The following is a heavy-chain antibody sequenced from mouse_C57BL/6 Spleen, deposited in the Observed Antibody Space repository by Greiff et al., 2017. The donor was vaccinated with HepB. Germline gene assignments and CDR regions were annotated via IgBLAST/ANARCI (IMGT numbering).Heavy chain of an antibody. CDR2: IYPGDGDT. J-gene: IGHJ3*01. Sequence: VKLMESGPELVKPGASVKISCKASGYAFSSSWMNWVKQRPGKGLEWIGRIYPGDGDTNYNGKFKGKATLTADKSSSTAYMQLSSLTSEDSAVYFCARGDYAAWFAYWGQGTLVTVSA. V-gene: IGHV1-82*01. CDR1: GYAFSSSW. CDR3: ARGDYAAWFAY. D-gene: IGHD2-4*01.